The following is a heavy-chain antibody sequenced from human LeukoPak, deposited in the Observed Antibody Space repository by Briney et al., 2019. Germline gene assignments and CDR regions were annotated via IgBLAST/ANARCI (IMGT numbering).Heavy chain of an antibody. V-gene: IGHV1-69*13. Sequence: ASVKVSCKASGATFSSYAISWVRQAPGQGLEWMGGIIPIFGTANYAQKFQGRVTITADESTSTAYMELSSLRSEDTAVYYCARGSLDYYGYYFDYWGQGTLVTVSS. CDR1: GATFSSYA. CDR3: ARGSLDYYGYYFDY. CDR2: IIPIFGTA. D-gene: IGHD3-10*01. J-gene: IGHJ4*02.